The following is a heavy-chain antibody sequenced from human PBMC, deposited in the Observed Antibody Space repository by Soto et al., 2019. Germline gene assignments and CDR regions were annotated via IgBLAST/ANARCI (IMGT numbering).Heavy chain of an antibody. V-gene: IGHV1-58*01. CDR2: IDVGSGNA. J-gene: IGHJ4*02. CDR3: ARGYDILTGFRYFDY. CDR1: GCTFSSYA. Sequence: SVKASCKTSGCTFSSYAVHWVRQAGGHRLQWIGWIDVGSGNANYAQMLQERVTISRDMSTSTAYMELSSLRPEDTAVYYCARGYDILTGFRYFDYWGQGTLVTVSS. D-gene: IGHD3-9*01.